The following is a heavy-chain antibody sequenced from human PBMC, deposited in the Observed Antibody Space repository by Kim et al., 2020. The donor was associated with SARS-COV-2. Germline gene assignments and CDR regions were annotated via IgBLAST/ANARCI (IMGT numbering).Heavy chain of an antibody. D-gene: IGHD3-9*01. V-gene: IGHV1-2*02. Sequence: AQKFQGRGTMTRETSISTAYMELSRLRSDDTAVYYCAALSAGYSYYFDYWGQGTLVTVSS. J-gene: IGHJ4*02. CDR3: AALSAGYSYYFDY.